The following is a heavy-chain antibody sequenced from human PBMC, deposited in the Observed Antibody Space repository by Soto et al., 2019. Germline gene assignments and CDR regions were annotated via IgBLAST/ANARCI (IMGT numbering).Heavy chain of an antibody. Sequence: SETRSLTCTVSGGSISTGGYYWNWIRQHPGKGLEWIGYFYYSGSTYYNPSLKSRVTISVNTSKNQFSLKLSSVTAADTAVYYCARSVFPCGQGTLVT. CDR2: FYYSGST. J-gene: IGHJ5*02. V-gene: IGHV4-31*03. CDR1: GGSISTGGYY. CDR3: ARSVFP.